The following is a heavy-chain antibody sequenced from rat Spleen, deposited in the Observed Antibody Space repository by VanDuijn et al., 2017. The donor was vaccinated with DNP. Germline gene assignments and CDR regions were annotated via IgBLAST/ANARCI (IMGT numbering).Heavy chain of an antibody. CDR1: GFSLTSYH. Sequence: QVQLKESGPGLVQPSQTLSLTCTVSGFSLTSYHVHWVRQHPGKGLEWMGIILNTGGTRYNSALKSRLTIIKDTSKRQVFLKMNSLQTEDTATYYCASTLVNYGTYGYYAMDAWGQGTSVTVSS. CDR2: ILNTGGT. D-gene: IGHD1-3*01. CDR3: ASTLVNYGTYGYYAMDA. J-gene: IGHJ4*01. V-gene: IGHV2-41*01.